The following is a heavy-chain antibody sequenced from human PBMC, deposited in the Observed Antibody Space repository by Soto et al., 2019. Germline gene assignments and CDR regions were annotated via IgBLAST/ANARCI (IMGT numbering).Heavy chain of an antibody. CDR1: SVSNAW. CDR2: IKSKTDGGTT. CDR3: TTKGGGAGGAFDI. V-gene: IGHV3-15*07. D-gene: IGHD1-26*01. Sequence: SVSNAWMNWVRQAPGKGLEWVGRIKSKTDGGTTDYAAPVKGRFTISRDDSKNTLYLQMNGLKTEDTAVYYCTTKGGGAGGAFDIWGQGTMVTVSS. J-gene: IGHJ3*02.